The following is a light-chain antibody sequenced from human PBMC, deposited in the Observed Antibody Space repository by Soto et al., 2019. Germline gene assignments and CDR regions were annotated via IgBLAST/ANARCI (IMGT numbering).Light chain of an antibody. Sequence: QSVLTQPASVSGSPGQSITISCTGASSDVGDYKYFSWYQQPPGKAPKLMIYEDRNRPSGVSNRFSGSKSGNTASLTISGLQAGDEADYYCTLYTSNSTPVFGSGTKVTVL. CDR1: SSDVGDYKY. CDR3: TLYTSNSTPV. J-gene: IGLJ1*01. CDR2: EDR. V-gene: IGLV2-14*01.